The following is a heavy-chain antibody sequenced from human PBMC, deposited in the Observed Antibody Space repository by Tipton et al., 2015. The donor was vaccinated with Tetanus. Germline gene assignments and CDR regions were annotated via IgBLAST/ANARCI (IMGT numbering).Heavy chain of an antibody. V-gene: IGHV3-23*01. CDR1: GFSVETYNYA. Sequence: SLRLSCVASGFSVETYNYAMNWVRQAPGKGLEWVSAISGPGGSTYYAESVEGQFTISRDSSKNTLYLEMSSLRVEDTAVYFCARHNMLAVPTTALDFWGQGTPVTVTS. CDR2: ISGPGGST. D-gene: IGHD3-16*01. CDR3: ARHNMLAVPTTALDF. J-gene: IGHJ4*02.